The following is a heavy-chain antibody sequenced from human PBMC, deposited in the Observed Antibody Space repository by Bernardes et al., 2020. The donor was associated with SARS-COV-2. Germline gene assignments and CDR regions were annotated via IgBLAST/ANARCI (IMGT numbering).Heavy chain of an antibody. J-gene: IGHJ6*02. V-gene: IGHV2-5*01. Sequence: SGPTLVKPTQTLTLTCTFSGFSLSTSGVGVGWIRQPPGKALEWLALIYWNDDKRYSPSLKSGLTITKDTSKNQVVLTMTNMDPVDTATYYCAHSDCSSTSCLYYYYGMDVWGQGTTVTVSS. CDR1: GFSLSTSGVG. CDR2: IYWNDDK. D-gene: IGHD2-2*01. CDR3: AHSDCSSTSCLYYYYGMDV.